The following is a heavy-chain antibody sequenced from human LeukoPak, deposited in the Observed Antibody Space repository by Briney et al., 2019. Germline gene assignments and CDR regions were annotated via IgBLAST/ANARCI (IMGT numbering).Heavy chain of an antibody. CDR3: ARGDSSSSYFDY. J-gene: IGHJ4*02. V-gene: IGHV5-51*01. Sequence: RGESLKISCKGSGYSFTSSWIGWVRQMPGKGLEWMGIIYPADSDTRYSPSFQGQITISADRSITTAYLQWTSLKASDTAMYYCARGDSSSSYFDYWGQGTLVTVSS. D-gene: IGHD6-6*01. CDR1: GYSFTSSW. CDR2: IYPADSDT.